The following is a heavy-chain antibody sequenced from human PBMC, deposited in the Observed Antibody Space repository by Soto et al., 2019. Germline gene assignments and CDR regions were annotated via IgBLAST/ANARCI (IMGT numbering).Heavy chain of an antibody. CDR2: ISAYNGNT. CDR3: ARDVYCSSTSCYLARASWWFDP. Sequence: GASVKVSCQASGYTFISYGISWVRQAPGQGLEWMGWISAYNGNTNYAQKLQGRVTMTTDTSTSTVYMELRSLRSDDTAVYYCARDVYCSSTSCYLARASWWFDPWGQGTLVTVSS. J-gene: IGHJ5*02. D-gene: IGHD2-2*01. V-gene: IGHV1-18*01. CDR1: GYTFISYG.